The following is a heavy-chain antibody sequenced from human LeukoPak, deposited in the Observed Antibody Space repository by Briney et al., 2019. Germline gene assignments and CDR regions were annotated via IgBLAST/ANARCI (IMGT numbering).Heavy chain of an antibody. D-gene: IGHD5-24*01. CDR3: ARPNNPVEMATTGGGPFDY. CDR2: ISAYNGNI. Sequence: ASLKVSCKASGYTFTSYGISWVRQAPGQGLEWMGWISAYNGNINYAQKLQGRVTMTTDTSTSTAYMELRSLRSDDTAVYYCARPNNPVEMATTGGGPFDYWGQGTLVTVSS. J-gene: IGHJ4*02. V-gene: IGHV1-18*01. CDR1: GYTFTSYG.